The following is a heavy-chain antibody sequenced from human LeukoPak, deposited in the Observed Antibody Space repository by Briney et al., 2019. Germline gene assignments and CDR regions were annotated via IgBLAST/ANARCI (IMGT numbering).Heavy chain of an antibody. Sequence: SGGSLRLSCAASGFTFSSYGMYWVRQAPGKGLEWVAVIWYDGSNKYYVDSVKGRFTISRDNSKNTLYLQMNSLRAEDTAVYYCARGWETTAYYFDYWGQGTLVSVSS. D-gene: IGHD1-26*01. CDR1: GFTFSSYG. CDR3: ARGWETTAYYFDY. J-gene: IGHJ4*02. V-gene: IGHV3-33*01. CDR2: IWYDGSNK.